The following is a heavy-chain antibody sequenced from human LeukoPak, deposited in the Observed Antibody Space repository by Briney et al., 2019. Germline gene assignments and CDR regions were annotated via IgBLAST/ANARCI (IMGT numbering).Heavy chain of an antibody. CDR2: IRSKAYGGTT. J-gene: IGHJ6*04. V-gene: IGHV3-49*04. CDR3: TRGDIVVVPAAMHYYYYGMDV. Sequence: GGSLRLSSTASGFTFGDYAMSWVRQAPGKGLEWVGFIRSKAYGGTTEYAASVKGRFTISRDDSKSIAYLQMNSLKTEDTAVYYCTRGDIVVVPAAMHYYYYGMDVWGKGTTVTVSS. CDR1: GFTFGDYA. D-gene: IGHD2-2*01.